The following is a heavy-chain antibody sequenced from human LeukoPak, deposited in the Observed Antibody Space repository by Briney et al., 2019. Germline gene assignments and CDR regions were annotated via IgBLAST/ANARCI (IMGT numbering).Heavy chain of an antibody. V-gene: IGHV3-33*01. J-gene: IGHJ4*02. Sequence: GGSLRLSCAASGFTFSSYGMHWVRQAPGKGLEWVAIIWYDGSNEYYADSVKGRFTISRDNSKNTLYLQMNSLRAEDTAVYYCVRALWPYYFDYWGQGTLVTVSS. CDR3: VRALWPYYFDY. CDR1: GFTFSSYG. CDR2: IWYDGSNE. D-gene: IGHD2-21*01.